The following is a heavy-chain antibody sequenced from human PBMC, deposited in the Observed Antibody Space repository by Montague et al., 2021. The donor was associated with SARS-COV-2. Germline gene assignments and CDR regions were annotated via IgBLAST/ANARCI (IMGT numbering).Heavy chain of an antibody. V-gene: IGHV4-59*01. D-gene: IGHD2-21*01. Sequence: SETLSLTCTVSDGSINNYYWSWIRQPPGKGLEWIGDIYYSGSTNYNPSLKSRVTISVDTSKNQFSLKLSSVTAADTAVYHCARGVGHSADYYYYGMDVWGQGTTVTVSS. CDR3: ARGVGHSADYYYYGMDV. CDR1: DGSINNYY. J-gene: IGHJ6*02. CDR2: IYYSGST.